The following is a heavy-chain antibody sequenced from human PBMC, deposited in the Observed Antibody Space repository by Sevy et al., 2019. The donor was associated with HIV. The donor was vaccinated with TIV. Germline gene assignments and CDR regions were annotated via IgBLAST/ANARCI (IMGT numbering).Heavy chain of an antibody. CDR3: AKGGCSGGICYSDV. Sequence: GGSLRLSCAASGFSFSRYGLHWVRQAPGKGLEWLAIISYDGSNKYHADSVKGRFTISRDNSKNTLYVQMNSLRAEDTAVYYCAKGGCSGGICYSDVWGQGTTVTVSS. V-gene: IGHV3-30*18. CDR2: ISYDGSNK. CDR1: GFSFSRYG. J-gene: IGHJ6*02. D-gene: IGHD2-15*01.